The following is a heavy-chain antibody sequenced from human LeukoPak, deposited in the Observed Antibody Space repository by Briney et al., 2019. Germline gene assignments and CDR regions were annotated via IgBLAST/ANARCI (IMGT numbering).Heavy chain of an antibody. D-gene: IGHD6-13*01. Sequence: PGGSLRLSCAASGFTFSSYSMNWVRQAPGKGLEWVSSISSSSSYIYYADSVKGRFTISRDNAKNSLYLQMNSLRAEDTAVYYCARDPRPYSSSWPYYFDYGGQGTLVTVSS. V-gene: IGHV3-21*01. J-gene: IGHJ4*02. CDR1: GFTFSSYS. CDR3: ARDPRPYSSSWPYYFDY. CDR2: ISSSSSYI.